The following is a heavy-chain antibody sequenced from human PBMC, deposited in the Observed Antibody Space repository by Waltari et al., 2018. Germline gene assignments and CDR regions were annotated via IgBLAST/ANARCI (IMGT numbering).Heavy chain of an antibody. Sequence: QVQLQESGPGLVKPSETLALTCTVSGASISDYFWTWIRQPPGKRLEWVSYISFLGNTAYNPSLKSRGTILVETSKKQFSLSLKSVTAADTAIYYWAKFRAVGTRGREQQLVFDSWGQGTLVSVSS. V-gene: IGHV4-59*01. J-gene: IGHJ4*02. CDR1: GASISDYF. D-gene: IGHD6-13*01. CDR3: AKFRAVGTRGREQQLVFDS. CDR2: ISFLGNT.